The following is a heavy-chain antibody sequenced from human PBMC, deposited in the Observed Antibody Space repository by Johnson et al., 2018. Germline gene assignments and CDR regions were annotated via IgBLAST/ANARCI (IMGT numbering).Heavy chain of an antibody. J-gene: IGHJ6*03. CDR1: GGTFSSYA. V-gene: IGHV1-69*12. CDR3: AKDLNDGDSGNYYGYYYYYMDV. Sequence: QVQLVQSGAEVKKPGSSXKVSCKASGGTFSSYAISWVRQAPGQGLEWLGGIIPIFGTANYAQKFQGRVTIPADESTSTAYMELSSLRSEDTAVYYCAKDLNDGDSGNYYGYYYYYMDVWGKGTTVTVSS. D-gene: IGHD1-26*01. CDR2: IIPIFGTA.